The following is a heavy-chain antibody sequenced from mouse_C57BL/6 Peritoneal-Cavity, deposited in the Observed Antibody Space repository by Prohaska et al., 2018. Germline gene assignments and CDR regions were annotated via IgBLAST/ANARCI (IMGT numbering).Heavy chain of an antibody. CDR2: IYPGSGST. CDR1: FTFTSYW. V-gene: IGHV1-55*01. CDR3: ARDYYADY. J-gene: IGHJ2*01. Sequence: FTFTSYWITCVKQMPGQGLEWIGDIYPGSGSTNYNEKFKSKATRTVDTSSSTAYMQLSSLTSEDSAVYYCARDYYADYWGQGTTLTVSS.